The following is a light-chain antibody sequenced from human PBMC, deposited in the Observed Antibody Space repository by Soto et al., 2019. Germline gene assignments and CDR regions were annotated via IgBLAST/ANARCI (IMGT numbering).Light chain of an antibody. J-gene: IGKJ1*01. CDR1: EGVGLQ. CDR2: DAS. Sequence: EIVMTQSPATLPVSSAVRDTLSCSASEGVGLQLAWYQLKPGLPPRLLFYDASTRATGLPARFSGSGAGTEFTLNISSLQSADFATYYCQHYSYSPTFGQGTKVEIK. CDR3: QHYSYSPT. V-gene: IGKV3-15*01.